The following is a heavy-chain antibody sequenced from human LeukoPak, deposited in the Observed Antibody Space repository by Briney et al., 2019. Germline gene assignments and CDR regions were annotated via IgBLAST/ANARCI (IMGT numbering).Heavy chain of an antibody. CDR2: ISGSGVST. V-gene: IGHV3-23*01. J-gene: IGHJ5*02. D-gene: IGHD2-21*01. CDR1: GFTFSSYT. Sequence: GGSLRLSCAASGFTFSSYTMSWVRQAPGKGLKWVSGISGSGVSTYYTDSVKGRFTVSRDNSKNTMFLQMNSLRAEDTAVYYCAKGLYGDTFLNWFDPWGQGTLVTVSS. CDR3: AKGLYGDTFLNWFDP.